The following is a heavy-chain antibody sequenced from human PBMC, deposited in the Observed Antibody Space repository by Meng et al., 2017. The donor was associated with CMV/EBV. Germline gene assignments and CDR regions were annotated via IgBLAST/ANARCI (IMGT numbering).Heavy chain of an antibody. J-gene: IGHJ4*02. CDR2: ISYDGRNE. CDR3: ARGSDIIVLPSALDY. V-gene: IGHV3-30*04. D-gene: IGHD2-15*01. CDR1: GFIFSSYG. Sequence: GESLKISCATSGFIFSSYGIHWVRQAPGKGLEWVAIISYDGRNEDYADSVEGRFTIPRDNSKDTVYLQMNSLRLEDTAIYFCARGSDIIVLPSALDYWGRGTPVTVSS.